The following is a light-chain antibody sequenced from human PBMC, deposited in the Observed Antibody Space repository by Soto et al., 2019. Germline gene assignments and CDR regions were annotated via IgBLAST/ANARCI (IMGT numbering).Light chain of an antibody. CDR2: RNN. Sequence: QSVLTQPPSASGTPGQRVTLSCSGSSSNIGSNYVYWYRQLPGTAPKLLIYRNNQRPSGVPDRFSGSKSGTSASLAISGLRSEDEADYYCAAWDDSLSGHVVFGGGTKLTVL. J-gene: IGLJ2*01. CDR1: SSNIGSNY. V-gene: IGLV1-47*01. CDR3: AAWDDSLSGHVV.